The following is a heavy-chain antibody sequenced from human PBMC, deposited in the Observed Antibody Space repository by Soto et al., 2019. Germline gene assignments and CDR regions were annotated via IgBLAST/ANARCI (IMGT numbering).Heavy chain of an antibody. CDR1: GGTFSSYA. Sequence: PRASVKVSCTASGGTFSSYAISWVRQAPGQGLEWMGGIIPIFGTANYAQKFQGRVTITADESTSTAYMELSSLRSEDTAVYNCARFIVVVTAIEHYYYGMDVWGQGTTVTVSS. V-gene: IGHV1-69*01. J-gene: IGHJ6*02. CDR3: ARFIVVVTAIEHYYYGMDV. CDR2: IIPIFGTA. D-gene: IGHD2-21*02.